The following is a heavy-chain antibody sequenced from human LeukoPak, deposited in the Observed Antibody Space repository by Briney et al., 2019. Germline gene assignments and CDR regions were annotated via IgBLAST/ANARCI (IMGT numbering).Heavy chain of an antibody. V-gene: IGHV3-23*01. CDR1: GFTFSSYA. D-gene: IGHD3-10*01. Sequence: GGSLRVSCAASGFTFSSYAMSWVRQAPGKGLEWVSAISGSGGSTYYADSVKGRFTISRDNSKNTLYLQMNSLRAEDTAVYYCAKSVYGSGSAQLDYWGQGTLVTVSS. J-gene: IGHJ4*02. CDR2: ISGSGGST. CDR3: AKSVYGSGSAQLDY.